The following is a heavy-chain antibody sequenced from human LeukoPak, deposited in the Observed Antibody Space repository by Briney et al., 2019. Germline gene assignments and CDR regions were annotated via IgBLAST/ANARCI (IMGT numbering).Heavy chain of an antibody. Sequence: SQTLSLTCTVSGGSISSGSYYWGWIRQPPGKGLEWIGSIYYSGSTYYNPSLKSRVTISVDTSKNQFSLKLSSVTAADTAVYYCARRELLDAFDIWGQGTMVTVSS. D-gene: IGHD1-26*01. CDR1: GGSISSGSYY. CDR3: ARRELLDAFDI. J-gene: IGHJ3*02. CDR2: IYYSGST. V-gene: IGHV4-39*01.